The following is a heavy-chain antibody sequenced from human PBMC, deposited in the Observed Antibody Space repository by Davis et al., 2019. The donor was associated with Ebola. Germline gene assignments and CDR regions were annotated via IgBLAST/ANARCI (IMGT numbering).Heavy chain of an antibody. CDR3: AKVLQATNILATTYYYYALDV. J-gene: IGHJ6*02. Sequence: GESLKISCAASGFTFSSYGMHWVRQAPGKGLEWVAVIWYDGSNKYYADSVKGRFTTARNDSKNTLYLQMNSLRAEDTAVYYCAKVLQATNILATTYYYYALDVWGQGTTVTVS. CDR1: GFTFSSYG. D-gene: IGHD5-12*01. V-gene: IGHV3-33*06. CDR2: IWYDGSNK.